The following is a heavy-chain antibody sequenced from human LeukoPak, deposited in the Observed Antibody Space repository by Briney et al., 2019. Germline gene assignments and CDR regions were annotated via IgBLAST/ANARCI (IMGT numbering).Heavy chain of an antibody. V-gene: IGHV3-48*01. CDR2: ITSDSDTI. CDR3: ARGGFGEFPFDY. Sequence: NPGGSLRLSCAASGFTFDDYGMSWVRQAPGKGLEWISYITSDSDTIYIADSVRGRCTISRDNAKRSLYLQIDSLRVEDSALYYCARGGFGEFPFDYWGQGTLVTVSP. D-gene: IGHD3-10*01. CDR1: GFTFDDYG. J-gene: IGHJ4*02.